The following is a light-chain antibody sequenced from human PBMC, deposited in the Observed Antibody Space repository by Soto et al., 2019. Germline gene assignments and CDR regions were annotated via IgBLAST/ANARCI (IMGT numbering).Light chain of an antibody. CDR2: DAS. Sequence: DIQMTQSPSTLSASVGDRATITCRASQSISSWLAWYQQKPGKAPKLLIYDASSLKSGVPSRFSGSGSGTEFTLTISSLQPDDFATYYCQQYISYLYTFGQGTKLEIK. CDR3: QQYISYLYT. V-gene: IGKV1-5*01. J-gene: IGKJ2*01. CDR1: QSISSW.